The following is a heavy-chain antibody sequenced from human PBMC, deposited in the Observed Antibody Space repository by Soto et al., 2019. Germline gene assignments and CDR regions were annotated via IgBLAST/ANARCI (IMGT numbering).Heavy chain of an antibody. V-gene: IGHV4-31*03. D-gene: IGHD3-22*01. Sequence: SETLSLTCTVSGGSISSGGYFWSWIRQRPGKGLEWIGYMSYSGPNHCNPSLKSRATISVDTPENQFFLKLSSVTAADTAVYFCASGPDSYDISGYFEPWGQGTLVTVS. CDR3: ASGPDSYDISGYFEP. J-gene: IGHJ5*02. CDR1: GGSISSGGYF. CDR2: MSYSGPN.